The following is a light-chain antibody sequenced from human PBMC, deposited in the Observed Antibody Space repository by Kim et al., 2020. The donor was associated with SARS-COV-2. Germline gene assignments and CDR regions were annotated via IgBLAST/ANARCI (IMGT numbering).Light chain of an antibody. J-gene: IGKJ1*01. Sequence: DIQMTQSPSSLSASVGDRVTITCRASQGISNSLAWYQQKPGKGPKVLIYDASTLQSGVPSRFSGSVSGTDFTLTISSLQPEDVATYYCQKYNSAPWTLGQGTKVDIK. CDR1: QGISNS. CDR2: DAS. CDR3: QKYNSAPWT. V-gene: IGKV1-27*01.